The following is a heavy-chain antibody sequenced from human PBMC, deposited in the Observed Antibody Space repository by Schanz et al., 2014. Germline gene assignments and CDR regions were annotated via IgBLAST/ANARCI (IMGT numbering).Heavy chain of an antibody. CDR2: ISYHGSER. V-gene: IGHV3-30*18. Sequence: QVQLVESGGGVVQPGRSLRLSCAASGFTFSNYGLHWVRQAPGKGLEWVTVISYHGSERYYADSVKGRFTIFRDNSKNTLYLQMNSLRTEDTAVYFCAKSYDTSGYSGFDYWGQGTLVTVSS. CDR1: GFTFSNYG. J-gene: IGHJ4*02. D-gene: IGHD3-22*01. CDR3: AKSYDTSGYSGFDY.